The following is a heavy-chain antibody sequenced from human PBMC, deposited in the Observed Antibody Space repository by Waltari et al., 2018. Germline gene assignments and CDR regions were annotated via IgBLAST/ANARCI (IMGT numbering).Heavy chain of an antibody. CDR1: GYSISSGYY. CDR3: ARVVVGATTPLDY. CDR2: IYHSGST. Sequence: QVQLQESGPGLVKPSETLSLTCTVSGYSISSGYYWGWIRQPPGKGLEWIGSIYHSGSTYYNPSLKSRVTISVDTSKNQFSLKLSSVNAADTAVYYCARVVVGATTPLDYWGQGTLVTVSS. V-gene: IGHV4-38-2*02. J-gene: IGHJ4*02. D-gene: IGHD1-26*01.